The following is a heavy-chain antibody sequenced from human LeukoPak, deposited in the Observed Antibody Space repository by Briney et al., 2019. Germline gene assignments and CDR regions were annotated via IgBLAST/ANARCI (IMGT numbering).Heavy chain of an antibody. Sequence: PSETLSLTCTVSGGSISSGSYYWSWIRQPAGKGLEWIGRIYTSGSTNYNPSLKSRVTIPVDTSKNQFSLKLSSVTAADTAVYYCARSQDSSGYYGAAFDIWGQGTMVTVSS. CDR3: ARSQDSSGYYGAAFDI. V-gene: IGHV4-61*02. CDR2: IYTSGST. J-gene: IGHJ3*02. D-gene: IGHD3-22*01. CDR1: GGSISSGSYY.